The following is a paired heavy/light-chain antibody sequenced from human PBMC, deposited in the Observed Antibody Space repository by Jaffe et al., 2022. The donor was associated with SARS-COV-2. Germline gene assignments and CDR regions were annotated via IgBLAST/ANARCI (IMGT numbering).Light chain of an antibody. V-gene: IGLV1-44*01. CDR1: SSNIGSNI. J-gene: IGLJ3*02. CDR2: SND. Sequence: QSVLTQPPSASGTPGQRVTISCSGSSSNIGSNIVNWYQQLPGTAPKLLIHSNDQRPSGVPDRFSGSKSGTSASLAISGLQSEDEADYYCGAWDDSLNAWVFGGGTKLTVL. CDR3: GAWDDSLNAWV.
Heavy chain of an antibody. CDR2: ISYDGSNK. CDR3: AKDANRVVAPAFYYFYGMDV. Sequence: QVQLVESGGGVVQPGRSLRLSCAASGFTFSTYGMHWVRQAPGKGLEWVAVISYDGSNKYYADSVKGRFTISRDNSRNTLYLQMNSLRAEDSAVFYCAKDANRVVAPAFYYFYGMDVWGQGTTVTVSS. J-gene: IGHJ6*02. V-gene: IGHV3-30*18. D-gene: IGHD2-15*01. CDR1: GFTFSTYG.